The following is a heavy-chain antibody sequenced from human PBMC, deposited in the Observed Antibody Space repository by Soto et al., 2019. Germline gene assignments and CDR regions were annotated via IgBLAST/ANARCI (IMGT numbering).Heavy chain of an antibody. CDR1: GFTFSSYS. D-gene: IGHD6-19*01. J-gene: IGHJ4*02. Sequence: EVQLVESGGGWVQPGGALRLSCAASGFTFSSYSMNWVLQAPGKGLLWVSYIRRSSSTIYYADSVKGRFTISRDNAKNSRHLHMNSLRDEATAVYYCARDSGIAVAGVFDYWGQGTLVTVSS. V-gene: IGHV3-48*02. CDR3: ARDSGIAVAGVFDY. CDR2: IRRSSSTI.